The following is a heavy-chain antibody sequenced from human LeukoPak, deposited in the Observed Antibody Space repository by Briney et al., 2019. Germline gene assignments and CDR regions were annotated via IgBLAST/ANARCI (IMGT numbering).Heavy chain of an antibody. D-gene: IGHD3-22*01. J-gene: IGHJ4*02. CDR3: ARDLFGRGNYDPAA. CDR2: IYSGGST. CDR1: GFTFSRHW. Sequence: HAGGSLRLSCAASGFTFSRHWMHWVRQAPGKGLEWVSVIYSGGSTFYADSVKGRVTISRDNSKNTLYLQMNSLRAEDTAVYYCARDLFGRGNYDPAAWGQGTLVTVSS. V-gene: IGHV3-53*01.